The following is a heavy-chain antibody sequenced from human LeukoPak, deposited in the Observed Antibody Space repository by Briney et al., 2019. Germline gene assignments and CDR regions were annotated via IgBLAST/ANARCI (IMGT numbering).Heavy chain of an antibody. CDR3: ARATVTTIALIDY. CDR2: IYPGDSDT. D-gene: IGHD4-17*01. CDR1: GYSFTNYW. Sequence: TGESLKISCKGSGYSFTNYWIGWVRQMPGKGLEWMGIIYPGDSDTRYSPSFQGQVTISADKSITTAYLQWGSLKASDTAMYYCARATVTTIALIDYWGQGTLVTVSS. V-gene: IGHV5-51*01. J-gene: IGHJ4*02.